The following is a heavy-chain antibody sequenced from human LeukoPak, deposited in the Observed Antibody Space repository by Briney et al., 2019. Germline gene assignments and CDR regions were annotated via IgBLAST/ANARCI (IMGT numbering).Heavy chain of an antibody. Sequence: ASVKVSCKASGGTFSSYAISWVRQAPGQGLEWMGGIIPIFGTANYAQKFQGRVTITADESTSTAYMELSSLRSEDTAVYYCARVSNKSGERGTSYYYYMDVWGKGTTVTVSS. CDR3: ARVSNKSGERGTSYYYYMDV. V-gene: IGHV1-69*01. D-gene: IGHD1/OR15-1a*01. CDR2: IIPIFGTA. J-gene: IGHJ6*03. CDR1: GGTFSSYA.